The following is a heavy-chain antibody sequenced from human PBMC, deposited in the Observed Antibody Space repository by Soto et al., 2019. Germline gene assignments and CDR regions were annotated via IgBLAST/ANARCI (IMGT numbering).Heavy chain of an antibody. CDR2: IYHSGST. Sequence: SETLSLTCVVSGGSMSSSNWWSWVRQPPGKGLEWIGEIYHSGSTNYNPSLKCRVTISVDKSKNQFSLKLSSVTAADTAVYYCARGTGDDYYYYGMDVWGQGTTVTVSS. V-gene: IGHV4-4*02. CDR3: ARGTGDDYYYYGMDV. CDR1: GGSMSSSNW. D-gene: IGHD4-17*01. J-gene: IGHJ6*02.